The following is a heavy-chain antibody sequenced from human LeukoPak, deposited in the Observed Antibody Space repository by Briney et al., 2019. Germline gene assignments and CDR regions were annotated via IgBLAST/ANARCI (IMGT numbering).Heavy chain of an antibody. CDR1: GYTFTSYG. Sequence: ASVKVSCKASGYTFTSYGISWVRQAPGQGLEWMGWISAYNGNTNYAQKLQGRVTMTTDTSTSTAYMELRSLRSDDTAVYYCASHMITFGGVIGHYFDYWGQGTLVTVSS. D-gene: IGHD3-16*02. CDR2: ISAYNGNT. V-gene: IGHV1-18*01. CDR3: ASHMITFGGVIGHYFDY. J-gene: IGHJ4*02.